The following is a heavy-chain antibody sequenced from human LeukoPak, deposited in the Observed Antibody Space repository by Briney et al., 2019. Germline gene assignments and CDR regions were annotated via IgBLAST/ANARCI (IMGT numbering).Heavy chain of an antibody. Sequence: GASVKVSCKASGYTFTSFGISWVRQAPGQGLEWMGGFDPEDGETIYAQKFQGRVTMTEDTSTDTAYMELSSLRSEDTAVYYCARGYSSSPTHHYYMDVWGKGTTVTISS. V-gene: IGHV1-24*01. D-gene: IGHD6-13*01. CDR3: ARGYSSSPTHHYYMDV. J-gene: IGHJ6*03. CDR2: FDPEDGET. CDR1: GYTFTSFG.